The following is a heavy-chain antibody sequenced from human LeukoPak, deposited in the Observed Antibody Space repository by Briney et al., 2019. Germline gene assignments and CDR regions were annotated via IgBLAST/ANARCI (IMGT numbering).Heavy chain of an antibody. V-gene: IGHV4-38-2*02. D-gene: IGHD2-15*01. CDR2: FHHGGNT. J-gene: IGHJ4*02. CDR1: GDSISSGDF. CDR3: ARDSPNCSGGSCYGVAFDY. Sequence: SETLSLTCTVSGDSISSGDFWGWIRQPPGKGLEWIGFFHHGGNTNYNPSLKSRVTISVDTSKNQFSLKLSSVTAADTAVYYCARDSPNCSGGSCYGVAFDYWGQGTLVTVSS.